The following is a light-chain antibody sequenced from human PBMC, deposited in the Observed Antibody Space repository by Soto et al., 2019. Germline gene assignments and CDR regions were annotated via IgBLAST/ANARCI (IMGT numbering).Light chain of an antibody. Sequence: ELILTQSPVSLSLSPGERATVSCRASQTVGISLAWYQHTPGQPPRLLIYDASKRATGIPARFSGSGSGRDFTLTISGLEPEDFAVYYCQQYGSSPLISFGQGTRLEIK. J-gene: IGKJ5*01. CDR3: QQYGSSPLIS. CDR1: QTVGIS. CDR2: DAS. V-gene: IGKV3-20*01.